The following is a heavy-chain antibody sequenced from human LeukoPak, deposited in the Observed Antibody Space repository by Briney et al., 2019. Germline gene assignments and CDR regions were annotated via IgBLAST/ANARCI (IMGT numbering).Heavy chain of an antibody. V-gene: IGHV3-7*01. D-gene: IGHD2-8*01. CDR3: ATLNGPLFEY. CDR2: IHQHGNEK. Sequence: GGSLRLSCAASGFTFSNYWMSWVRQAPGKGLEWVASIHQHGNEKYFVDSVRGRFTISRDNAKNSLYLQMSSLRAEDTAVYYCATLNGPLFEYWGQGTLVTVSS. J-gene: IGHJ4*02. CDR1: GFTFSNYW.